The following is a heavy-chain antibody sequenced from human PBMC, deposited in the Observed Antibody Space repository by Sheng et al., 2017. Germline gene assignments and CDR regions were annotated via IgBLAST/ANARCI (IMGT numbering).Heavy chain of an antibody. D-gene: IGHD2-15*01. J-gene: IGHJ4*02. CDR1: GGSISSGDYY. CDR2: IYYSGST. Sequence: QVQLQESGPGLVKPSQTLSLTCTVSGGSISSGDYYWNWIRQPPGKGLEWIGYIYYSGSTHYNPSLKSRVTMSVDTSKNQFSLNLSSVTDADTAVYFCAGGRWGGGIVVVRAATVGGQGTLVTVSS. V-gene: IGHV4-30-4*08. CDR3: AGGRWGGGIVVVRAATV.